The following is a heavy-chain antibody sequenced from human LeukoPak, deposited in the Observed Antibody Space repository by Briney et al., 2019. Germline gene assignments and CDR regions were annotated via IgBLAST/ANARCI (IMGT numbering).Heavy chain of an antibody. D-gene: IGHD5-12*01. CDR3: AKGILGYSGHGNMDV. CDR1: GFTFSSYA. CDR2: ISGSGGST. Sequence: GGSLRLSCAASGFTFSSYAMSWVRQAPGKGLEWVSGISGSGGSTYYADSVKGRFTISRDNSKNTLYVQMNSLRAEDTAVYYCAKGILGYSGHGNMDVWGKGTTVTVSS. J-gene: IGHJ6*03. V-gene: IGHV3-23*01.